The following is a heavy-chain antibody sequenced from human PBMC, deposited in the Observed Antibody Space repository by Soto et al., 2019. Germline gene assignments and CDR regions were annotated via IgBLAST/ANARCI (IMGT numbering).Heavy chain of an antibody. CDR3: ARVPSPFDFYYAMDV. Sequence: SETLSLTCAVSGDAIGSDNKDCSGIRQAPGKGLEWIGYIFSSGTTYYNPSLKSRLTMSLDTSQNQFSLKLNSVTAADMAVYFCARVPSPFDFYYAMDVWGQGTTVT. J-gene: IGHJ6*02. CDR2: IFSSGTT. V-gene: IGHV4-30-4*02. CDR1: GDAIGSDNKD. D-gene: IGHD3-16*01.